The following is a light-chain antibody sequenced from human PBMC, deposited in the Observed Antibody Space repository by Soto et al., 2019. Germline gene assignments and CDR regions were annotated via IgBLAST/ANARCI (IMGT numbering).Light chain of an antibody. CDR2: GAS. CDR1: QSLSKS. CDR3: QQRSSWPLT. V-gene: IGKV3-11*01. J-gene: IGKJ4*02. Sequence: DIVLTQSPATQACSPGERATLSCRASQSLSKSLVWYQQKPGQAPRLLIDGASNRATGIPDRFSGSGSGTDFTLTISGLEPEDFAVYFCQQRSSWPLTFGGGTKVDIK.